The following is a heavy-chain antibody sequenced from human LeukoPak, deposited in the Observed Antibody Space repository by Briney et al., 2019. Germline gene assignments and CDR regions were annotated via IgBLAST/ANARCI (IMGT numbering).Heavy chain of an antibody. Sequence: PGGSLRLSCVASGFTFSSYWMSWVRQAPGKGLEWVANIKQDGSEKYYVDSVKGRFTISRDNAKNSLYLQMNSLRAEDTAVYYCARDRTGYSSGWFDPWGQGTLVTVSS. V-gene: IGHV3-7*01. CDR1: GFTFSSYW. CDR3: ARDRTGYSSGWFDP. J-gene: IGHJ5*02. CDR2: IKQDGSEK. D-gene: IGHD6-19*01.